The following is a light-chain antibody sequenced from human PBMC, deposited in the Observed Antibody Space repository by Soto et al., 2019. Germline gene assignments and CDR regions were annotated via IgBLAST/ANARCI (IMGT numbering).Light chain of an antibody. CDR3: QQYFEWPPMT. CDR1: ETVATN. J-gene: IGKJ1*01. V-gene: IGKV3-15*01. CDR2: GAS. Sequence: VRAQSPATLSLSPGERATLSWWATETVATNLAWYQQKPGQAPRLLISGASTRAAGISDRLRGSGYGKEFTLTISSLRSEESAIYYCQQYFEWPPMTFGHGTKVDI.